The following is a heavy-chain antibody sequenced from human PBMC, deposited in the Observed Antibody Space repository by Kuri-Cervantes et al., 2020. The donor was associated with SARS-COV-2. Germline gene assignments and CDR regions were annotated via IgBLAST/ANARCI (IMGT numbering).Heavy chain of an antibody. V-gene: IGHV4-34*01. J-gene: IGHJ4*02. CDR2: INHSGST. Sequence: SQTLSLTCAVYGGSFSGYYWSWIRQPPGKGLEWIGEINHSGSTSYNPSLKSRVTISVDTSKNQSSLKLSSVTAADTAVYYCARGDIVATSAYFDYWGQGTLVTVSS. CDR3: ARGDIVATSAYFDY. D-gene: IGHD5-12*01. CDR1: GGSFSGYY.